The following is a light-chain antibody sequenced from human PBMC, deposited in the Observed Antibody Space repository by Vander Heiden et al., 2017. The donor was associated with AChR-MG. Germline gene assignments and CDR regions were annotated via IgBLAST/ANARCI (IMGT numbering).Light chain of an antibody. CDR2: GAS. CDR3: QQYNNWPALT. J-gene: IGKJ4*01. CDR1: QSVSSS. V-gene: IGKV3-15*01. Sequence: EIVMTHSPATLSVSPGERATLSCRASQSVSSSFAAYQQKTGQPPRLLIYGASTRATGIPARFSSSGSGTEFTLTISSLLSEDFAVYYCQQYNNWPALTFGGGTKVEIK.